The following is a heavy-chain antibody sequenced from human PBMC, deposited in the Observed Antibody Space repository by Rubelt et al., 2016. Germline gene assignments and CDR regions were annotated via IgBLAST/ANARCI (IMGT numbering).Heavy chain of an antibody. Sequence: EVQLVESGGGLVQPGGSLKLSCAVSAFTFSGSTMHWVRQASGKGLEWVGRIRTKAHSYATAYAASVKGRFTISRDDSKNTAYLQMNSLKIEDTAIYYCTSTDYWGQGTLVTVSS. CDR3: TSTDY. CDR1: AFTFSGST. V-gene: IGHV3-73*01. CDR2: IRTKAHSYAT. J-gene: IGHJ4*02.